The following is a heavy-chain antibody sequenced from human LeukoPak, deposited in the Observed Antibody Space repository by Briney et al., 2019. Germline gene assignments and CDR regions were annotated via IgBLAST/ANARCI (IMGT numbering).Heavy chain of an antibody. Sequence: SETLSLTCAVYGGSFSGYYWSWIRQPPGKGLEWIGEINHSGNTNYNPSLKSRVTISVDTSKNQFSLKLSSVTAADTAVYYCARGGYCSGGSCPSPSYNWFDPWGQGTLVTVSS. CDR2: INHSGNT. V-gene: IGHV4-34*01. CDR1: GGSFSGYY. CDR3: ARGGYCSGGSCPSPSYNWFDP. D-gene: IGHD2-15*01. J-gene: IGHJ5*02.